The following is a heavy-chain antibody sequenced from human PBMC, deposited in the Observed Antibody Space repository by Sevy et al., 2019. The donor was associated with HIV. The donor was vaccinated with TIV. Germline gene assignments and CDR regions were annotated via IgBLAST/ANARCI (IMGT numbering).Heavy chain of an antibody. Sequence: ASVKVSCKASGGTFSSYAISWVRQAPGQGLEWMGGIIPIFGTANYAQKFQGRVTITADKSTSTAYMELSSLRSEDTAVYHCARAGSRDYYDSSGYYYWGQGTLVTVSS. J-gene: IGHJ4*02. CDR1: GGTFSSYA. V-gene: IGHV1-69*06. CDR3: ARAGSRDYYDSSGYYY. CDR2: IIPIFGTA. D-gene: IGHD3-22*01.